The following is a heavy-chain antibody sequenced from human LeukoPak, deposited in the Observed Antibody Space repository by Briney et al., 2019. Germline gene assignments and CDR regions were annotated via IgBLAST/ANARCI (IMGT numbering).Heavy chain of an antibody. V-gene: IGHV3-21*04. J-gene: IGHJ5*02. CDR3: ARGFHYLDP. CDR1: GFTFSSYS. D-gene: IGHD3-10*01. CDR2: ISSSGSTI. Sequence: GGSLRLSCAASGFTFSSYSMNWVRQAPGKGLEWVSSISSSGSTIYYADSVKGRFTISRDNAKNSLYLQMNSLRAEDTAVYYCARGFHYLDPWGQGTLVTVSS.